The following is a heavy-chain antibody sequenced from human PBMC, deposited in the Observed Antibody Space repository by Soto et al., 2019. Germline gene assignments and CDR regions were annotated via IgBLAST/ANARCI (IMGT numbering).Heavy chain of an antibody. V-gene: IGHV4-31*03. CDR1: GGSISSGGYY. D-gene: IGHD2-2*01. Sequence: SETLSLTCTVSGGSISSGGYYWSWIRRHPGKGLEWIGYIYYSGSTYYNPSLKSRVTISVDTSKNQFSLKLSSVTAADTAVYYCARGHCSSTSCYYYYYYGMDVWGQGTTVTVSS. J-gene: IGHJ6*02. CDR2: IYYSGST. CDR3: ARGHCSSTSCYYYYYYGMDV.